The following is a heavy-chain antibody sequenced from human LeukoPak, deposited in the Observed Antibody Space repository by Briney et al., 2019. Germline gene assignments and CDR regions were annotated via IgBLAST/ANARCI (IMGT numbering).Heavy chain of an antibody. CDR1: GGTFSSYA. J-gene: IGHJ6*03. CDR2: IIPILGIA. V-gene: IGHV1-69*04. D-gene: IGHD2-2*01. CDR3: ARDQNRLTLIVVVPAAPPDYYYMDV. Sequence: ASVKVSCKASGGTFSSYAISWVRQAPGQGLEWMGRIIPILGIANYAQKFQGRVTITADKSTSTAYMELRSLRSDDTAVYYCARDQNRLTLIVVVPAAPPDYYYMDVWGKGTTVTVSS.